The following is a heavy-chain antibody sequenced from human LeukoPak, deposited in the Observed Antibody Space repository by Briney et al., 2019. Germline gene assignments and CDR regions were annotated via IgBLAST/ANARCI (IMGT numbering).Heavy chain of an antibody. CDR1: GFTFSSYA. D-gene: IGHD3-22*01. CDR2: ISGSGGST. Sequence: GGSLRLSCAASGFTFSSYAMSWVRQAPGKGLEWVSTISGSGGSTYYADSVKGRFTISRDNSKNTLYLQMNSLGAEDTAVYYCAKGLAMIGHYFDYWGQGTLVTVSS. J-gene: IGHJ4*02. V-gene: IGHV3-23*01. CDR3: AKGLAMIGHYFDY.